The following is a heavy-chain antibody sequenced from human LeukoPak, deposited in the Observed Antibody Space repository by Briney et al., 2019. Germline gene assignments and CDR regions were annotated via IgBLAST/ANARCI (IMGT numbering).Heavy chain of an antibody. V-gene: IGHV1-2*02. D-gene: IGHD3-22*01. CDR2: INPNSGGT. CDR1: GYTFTGYY. Sequence: ASVKVSCKASGYTFTGYYMHWVRQAPGQGLECMGWINPNSGGTNYAQKFQGRVTMTRDTSISTAYMELSRLRSDDTAVYYCARQPAPYYYDSSARDYYFDYWGQGTLVTVST. J-gene: IGHJ4*02. CDR3: ARQPAPYYYDSSARDYYFDY.